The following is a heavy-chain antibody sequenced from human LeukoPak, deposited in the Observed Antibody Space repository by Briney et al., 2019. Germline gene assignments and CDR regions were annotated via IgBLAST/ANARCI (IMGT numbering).Heavy chain of an antibody. CDR1: GYTFTSYG. Sequence: ASVKVSCKASGYTFTSYGISWVRQAPGQGLEWMGWINPNSGGTNYAQKFQGRVTMTRDTSISTAYMELSRLRSDDTAVYYCASVGRWELPNGNYYYYMDVWGKGTTVTVSS. D-gene: IGHD1-26*01. V-gene: IGHV1-2*02. J-gene: IGHJ6*03. CDR2: INPNSGGT. CDR3: ASVGRWELPNGNYYYYMDV.